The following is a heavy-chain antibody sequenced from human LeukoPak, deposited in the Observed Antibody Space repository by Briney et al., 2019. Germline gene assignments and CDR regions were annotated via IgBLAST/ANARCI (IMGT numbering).Heavy chain of an antibody. CDR1: GFTFSSYG. D-gene: IGHD1-26*01. J-gene: IGHJ4*02. V-gene: IGHV3-30*02. Sequence: GGSLRLSCAASGFTFSSYGMHWVRQAPGKGLEWVAFIRYVGSNKYYADSVKGRFTVSRDNSKNTLYLQMNSLRAEDTAVYYCAKREQATYYFDYWGQGTLVTVSS. CDR2: IRYVGSNK. CDR3: AKREQATYYFDY.